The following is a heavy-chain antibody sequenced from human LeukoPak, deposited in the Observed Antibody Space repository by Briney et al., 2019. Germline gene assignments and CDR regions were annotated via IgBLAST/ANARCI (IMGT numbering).Heavy chain of an antibody. Sequence: GGSLGLSCAASGFTCTSYTMKWLRQAPGKGQEWVSSITGSTSGIYYADSVKGRFTISRDNAKNSLSLQMNSLRADDTAVYYCARARVASVYGSGREYYFDYWGQGALVTVSS. V-gene: IGHV3-21*01. J-gene: IGHJ4*02. CDR1: GFTCTSYT. CDR2: ITGSTSGI. D-gene: IGHD3-10*01. CDR3: ARARVASVYGSGREYYFDY.